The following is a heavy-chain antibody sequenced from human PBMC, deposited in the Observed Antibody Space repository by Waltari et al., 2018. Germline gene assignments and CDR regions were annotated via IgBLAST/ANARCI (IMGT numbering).Heavy chain of an antibody. CDR2: IWYDGSNK. CDR1: GFNFSSYG. CDR3: ARVEGETGTTKD. J-gene: IGHJ4*02. Sequence: QVQLVESGGGVVQPGRSLRLSCAASGFNFSSYGMHWVRQAPGKGVEWVAVIWYDGSNKYYADSVKGRFTISRDNSKNTLYLQMNSLRAEDTAVYYCARVEGETGTTKDWGQGTLVTVSS. D-gene: IGHD1-7*01. V-gene: IGHV3-33*01.